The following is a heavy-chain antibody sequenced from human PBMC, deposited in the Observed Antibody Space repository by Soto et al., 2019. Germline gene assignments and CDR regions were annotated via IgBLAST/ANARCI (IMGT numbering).Heavy chain of an antibody. J-gene: IGHJ6*03. CDR1: GGSFSGYY. Sequence: QVQLQQWGAGLLKPSETLSLTCAVYGGSFSGYYWSWIRQPPGKGLEWIGEINHSGSTNYNPSLKSRVTISVDTSKNQFSLKLSSVTAADTAVYYCARVKQLAWYYYYYMDVWGKGTTVTVSS. CDR2: INHSGST. D-gene: IGHD6-6*01. V-gene: IGHV4-34*01. CDR3: ARVKQLAWYYYYYMDV.